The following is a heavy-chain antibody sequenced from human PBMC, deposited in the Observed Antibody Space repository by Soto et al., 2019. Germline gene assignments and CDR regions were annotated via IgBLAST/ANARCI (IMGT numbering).Heavy chain of an antibody. CDR2: MKSKTDGGTT. V-gene: IGHV3-15*01. CDR1: GFSFDSAW. J-gene: IGHJ4*02. CDR3: TTDLPWSYGALGY. D-gene: IGHD1-26*01. Sequence: EVQLVESGGGLVEPGGSLTLSCATSGFSFDSAWMTWVCQAPGKGLEWVGRMKSKTDGGTTDYASPVEGRFTISRDDSKNILYLHMNSLKIEDTAMYYCTTDLPWSYGALGYWGQGTLVIVSS.